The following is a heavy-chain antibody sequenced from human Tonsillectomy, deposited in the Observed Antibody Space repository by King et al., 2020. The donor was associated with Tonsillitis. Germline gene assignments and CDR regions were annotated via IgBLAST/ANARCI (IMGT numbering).Heavy chain of an antibody. CDR1: GFTFSSYW. V-gene: IGHV3-7*01. Sequence: VQLVESGGGLVQPGGSLRLSCAASGFTFSSYWMSWVRQAPGKGLEWVANIKQDGSEKYYVDSVKGRFTISRDNAKNSLYLQMNSLRAEDTAVYYCARDYYDSSGYATFDYWGHGTLVTVSS. CDR2: IKQDGSEK. CDR3: ARDYYDSSGYATFDY. D-gene: IGHD3-22*01. J-gene: IGHJ4*01.